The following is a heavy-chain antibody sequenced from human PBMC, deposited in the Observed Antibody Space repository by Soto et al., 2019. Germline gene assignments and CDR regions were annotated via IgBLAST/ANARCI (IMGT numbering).Heavy chain of an antibody. CDR2: IYYSGST. D-gene: IGHD3-10*01. CDR1: GVSVSSGSYY. J-gene: IGHJ6*02. V-gene: IGHV4-61*01. CDR3: ARELWFGESPYGMDV. Sequence: PSETLSLTCTVSGVSVSSGSYYWSWIRQPPGKGLEWIGYIYYSGSTNYNPSLKSRVTISVDTSKNQFSLKLSSVTAADTAVYYCARELWFGESPYGMDVWGQGTTVTVSS.